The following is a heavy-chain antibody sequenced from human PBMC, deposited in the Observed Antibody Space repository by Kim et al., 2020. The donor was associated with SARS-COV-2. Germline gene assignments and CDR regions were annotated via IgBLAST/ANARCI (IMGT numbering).Heavy chain of an antibody. CDR1: GFTFSSYS. Sequence: GGSLRLSCAASGFTFSSYSMNWVRQAPGKGLEWVSYISSSSSTIYYADSVKGRFTISRDNAKNSLYLQMNSLRAEDTAVYYCARDREGYCSSTSCYVWAYYYYYGMDVWGQGTTVTVSS. J-gene: IGHJ6*02. V-gene: IGHV3-48*04. CDR3: ARDREGYCSSTSCYVWAYYYYYGMDV. D-gene: IGHD2-2*01. CDR2: ISSSSSTI.